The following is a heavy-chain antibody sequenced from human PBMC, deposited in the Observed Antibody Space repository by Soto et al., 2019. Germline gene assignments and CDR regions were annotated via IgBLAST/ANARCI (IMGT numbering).Heavy chain of an antibody. CDR3: SRVRFGETGFDP. Sequence: SETLSLTCTVSGGSISSGDYYWSWIRQPPGKGLEWIGYIDYSGSTYYNPSLKIRVTISVDTSKNQFSLKLSSVTAADTAVYYCSRVRFGETGFDPWGQGTLVTVSS. CDR1: GGSISSGDYY. J-gene: IGHJ5*02. CDR2: IDYSGST. V-gene: IGHV4-30-4*01. D-gene: IGHD3-10*01.